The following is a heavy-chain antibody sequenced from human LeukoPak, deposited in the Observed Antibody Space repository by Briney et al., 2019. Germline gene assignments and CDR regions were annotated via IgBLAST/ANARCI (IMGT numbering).Heavy chain of an antibody. J-gene: IGHJ4*02. CDR1: GGSISSGDYY. Sequence: PSETLSLTCTVSGGSISSGDYYWSWIRQPPGKGLEWIGYIYYSGSTYYNPSLKSRVTISVDTSKNQFSLKLSSVTAADTAVYYCARDLLNEGNHLDYLGQGTLVTVSS. V-gene: IGHV4-30-4*01. D-gene: IGHD4-23*01. CDR2: IYYSGST. CDR3: ARDLLNEGNHLDY.